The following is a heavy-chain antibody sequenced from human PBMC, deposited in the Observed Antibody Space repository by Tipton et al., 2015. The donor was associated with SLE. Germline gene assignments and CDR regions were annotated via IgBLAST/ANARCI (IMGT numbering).Heavy chain of an antibody. J-gene: IGHJ6*02. CDR2: IYHSGST. CDR3: ARVEKDYYYGMDV. CDR1: GGSISGSTYY. Sequence: TLSLTCTVSGGSISGSTYYWGWIRQPTGKGLEWIGSIYHSGSTYYNPSLKSRVTISVDTSKNQFSLKLSSVTAADTAVYYCARVEKDYYYGMDVWGQGTTVTVSS. V-gene: IGHV4-39*07. D-gene: IGHD5-24*01.